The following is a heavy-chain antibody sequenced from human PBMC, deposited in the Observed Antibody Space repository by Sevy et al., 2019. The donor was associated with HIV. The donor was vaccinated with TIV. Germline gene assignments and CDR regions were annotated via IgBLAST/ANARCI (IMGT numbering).Heavy chain of an antibody. Sequence: GGSLRLSCKPSGFTFITYAMNWVRQAPGKGLEWVSSISGSGGSTYYADSVKGRVTISRDNFRRMVDLQMNSLRAEDTAIYYCRGVGTTTAFDYWGQGTLVTVSS. CDR3: RGVGTTTAFDY. J-gene: IGHJ4*02. CDR2: ISGSGGST. V-gene: IGHV3-23*01. CDR1: GFTFITYA. D-gene: IGHD1-26*01.